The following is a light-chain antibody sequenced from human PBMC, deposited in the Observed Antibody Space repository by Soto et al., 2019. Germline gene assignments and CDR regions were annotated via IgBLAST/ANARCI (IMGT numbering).Light chain of an antibody. J-gene: IGLJ3*02. CDR2: LNSDGSH. CDR3: QTWGTGPWV. V-gene: IGLV4-69*01. CDR1: SGHSSYA. Sequence: QAVVTQSPSASASLGASVKLTCTLSSGHSSYAIAWHQQQPEKGPRYLMKLNSDGSHSKGDGIPDRFSGSSSGAERYLTISRLQSEDEADYYCQTWGTGPWVFGGGTKVTVL.